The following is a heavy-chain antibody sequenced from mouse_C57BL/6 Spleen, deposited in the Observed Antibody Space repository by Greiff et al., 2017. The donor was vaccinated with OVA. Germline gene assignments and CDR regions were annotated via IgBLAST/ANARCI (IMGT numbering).Heavy chain of an antibody. V-gene: IGHV1-80*01. CDR3: ARSGGYYYGSSYGFAY. J-gene: IGHJ3*01. Sequence: VQLQQSGAELVKPGASVKISCTASGYAFSSYWMNWVKQRPGKGLEWIGQIYPGDGDTNYNGKFKGKATLTADKSSSTAYMQLSSLTSEDSAVYFCARSGGYYYGSSYGFAYWGQGTLVTVSA. D-gene: IGHD1-1*01. CDR2: IYPGDGDT. CDR1: GYAFSSYW.